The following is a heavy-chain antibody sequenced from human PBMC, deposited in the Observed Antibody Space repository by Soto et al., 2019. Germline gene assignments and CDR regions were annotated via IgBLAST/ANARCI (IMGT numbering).Heavy chain of an antibody. CDR2: TYYRSTWGN. J-gene: IGHJ4*02. V-gene: IGHV6-1*01. D-gene: IGHD6-13*01. CDR3: ARQIAATGTSGTFDY. Sequence: QVQLQQSGPGLVKPSQTLSLTCAISGDTVSSSSAAWTWIRQSPSRGLEWLGRTYYRSTWGNDYAISVKSRITINPDTSNNQFSLYLNSVTPEDTAVYYCARQIAATGTSGTFDYWGQGTLVTVSS. CDR1: GDTVSSSSAA.